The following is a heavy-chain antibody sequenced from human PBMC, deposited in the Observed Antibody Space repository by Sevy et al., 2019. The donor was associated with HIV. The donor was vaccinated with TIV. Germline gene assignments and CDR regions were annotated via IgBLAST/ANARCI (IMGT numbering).Heavy chain of an antibody. V-gene: IGHV3-30-3*01. D-gene: IGHD5-12*01. CDR1: GFTFSDYA. CDR2: MSYDGSNK. J-gene: IGHJ6*02. CDR3: ARGLRYVGVYYYYYGMDV. Sequence: GGSLRLSCAASGFTFSDYAMHWVRQAPGKGLEWVAVMSYDGSNKYYTDSMKGQFTISRDNSEKTLYLQVNSLRAEDTGVYYSARGLRYVGVYYYYYGMDVWGQGTTVTVSS.